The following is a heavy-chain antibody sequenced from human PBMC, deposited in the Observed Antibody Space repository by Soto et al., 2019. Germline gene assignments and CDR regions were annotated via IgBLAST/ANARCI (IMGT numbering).Heavy chain of an antibody. D-gene: IGHD6-6*01. CDR3: ARPYFSSSSMFDY. V-gene: IGHV4-39*01. Sequence: SETLSLTCTVSGDAISSSTYYFACIRQPPGKGLELIGCIYHTGTTYYNPSLKSRVTISVDTSKNQFSLKLSSVTAADTAVYYCARPYFSSSSMFDYWGQGTLVTVSS. CDR1: GDAISSSTYY. J-gene: IGHJ4*02. CDR2: IYHTGTT.